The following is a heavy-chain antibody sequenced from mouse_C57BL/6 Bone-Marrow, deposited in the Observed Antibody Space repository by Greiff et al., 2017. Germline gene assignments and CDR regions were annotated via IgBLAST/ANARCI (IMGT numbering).Heavy chain of an antibody. CDR1: GYTFTSYG. CDR3: ASDYYCSSRFAY. D-gene: IGHD1-1*01. V-gene: IGHV1-81*01. J-gene: IGHJ3*01. Sequence: VQLQQSGAELARPGASVKLSCKASGYTFTSYGISWVKQRTGQGLEWIGEIYPRSGNTYYNEKFKGKATLTADKSSSTAYMELRSLTSEDSAVYFCASDYYCSSRFAYWGQGTLVTVSA. CDR2: IYPRSGNT.